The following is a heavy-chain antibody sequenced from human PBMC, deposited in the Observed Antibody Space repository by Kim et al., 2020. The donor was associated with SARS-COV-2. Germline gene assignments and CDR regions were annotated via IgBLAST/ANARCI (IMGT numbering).Heavy chain of an antibody. V-gene: IGHV3-30-3*01. J-gene: IGHJ4*02. D-gene: IGHD6-19*01. CDR2: ISYDGNNK. Sequence: GGYLRLSCEASGLTFSNYAMHWVRQAPGKGLEWVAAISYDGNNKYFADSVKGRLTISRDNSKKTLYLQINSLRAEDMAVYYCARPTISSGGSRPLDYWGQGIPVSVSS. CDR3: ARPTISSGGSRPLDY. CDR1: GLTFSNYA.